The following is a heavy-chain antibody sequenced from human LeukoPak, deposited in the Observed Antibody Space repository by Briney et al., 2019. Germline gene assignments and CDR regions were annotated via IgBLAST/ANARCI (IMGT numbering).Heavy chain of an antibody. J-gene: IGHJ4*02. V-gene: IGHV1-46*01. CDR1: GYTFTGYW. Sequence: GASVKLSCKAFGYTFTGYWMHWVRQAPGQGPEWMGVISPSGGSTIYAQKFQGRVTMTEDTSTDTAYMELSSLRSEDTAVYYCATWFRMVRGVITRVDYWGQGTLVTVSS. CDR2: ISPSGGST. CDR3: ATWFRMVRGVITRVDY. D-gene: IGHD3-10*01.